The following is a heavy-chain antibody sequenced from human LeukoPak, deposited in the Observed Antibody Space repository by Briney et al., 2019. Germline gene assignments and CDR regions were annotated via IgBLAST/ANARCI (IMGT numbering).Heavy chain of an antibody. D-gene: IGHD3-10*01. Sequence: AGGSLRLSCAASGFTFSSYSMNWVRQAPGKGLEWVSSISSSSSYIYYADSVKGRFTISRDNAKNSLYLQMNSLRAEDTAVYYCARELAALLRGYFDYWGQGTLVTVSS. CDR1: GFTFSSYS. V-gene: IGHV3-21*01. J-gene: IGHJ4*02. CDR2: ISSSSSYI. CDR3: ARELAALLRGYFDY.